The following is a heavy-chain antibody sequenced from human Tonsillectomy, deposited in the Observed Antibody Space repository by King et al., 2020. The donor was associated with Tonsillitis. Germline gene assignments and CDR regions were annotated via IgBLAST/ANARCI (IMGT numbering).Heavy chain of an antibody. CDR1: GFTVSNYD. CDR3: AKDEGADFYDNNSGDFDV. J-gene: IGHJ3*01. Sequence: VQLVESGGGLVKPGGSLRLSCATSGFTVSNYDMSWVRQAPGKGLEWVSSVSSNSRYIQYADSVRGRFTISRDNAKKSLLLQMNSLRAEDTAVYYCAKDEGADFYDNNSGDFDVWGQGTTVTVFS. V-gene: IGHV3-21*01. D-gene: IGHD2-15*01. CDR2: VSSNSRYI.